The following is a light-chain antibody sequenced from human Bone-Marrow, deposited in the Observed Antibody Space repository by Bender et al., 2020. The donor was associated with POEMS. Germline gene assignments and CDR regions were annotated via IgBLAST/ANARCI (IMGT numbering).Light chain of an antibody. CDR2: DVT. CDR1: SSDVGSYNL. CDR3: CSYAIGNTYV. V-gene: IGLV2-23*02. Sequence: QSALTQPASVSGSPGQSITISCTGTSSDVGSYNLVSWYQHHPGKAPKLMIYDVTNRPSGVSNRFSGSKSGNTASLTISGLQAEDEADYYCCSYAIGNTYVFGTGTKVTVL. J-gene: IGLJ1*01.